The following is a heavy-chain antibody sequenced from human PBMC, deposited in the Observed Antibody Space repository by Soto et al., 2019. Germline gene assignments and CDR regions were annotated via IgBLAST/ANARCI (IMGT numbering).Heavy chain of an antibody. CDR2: VNSDGSFT. D-gene: IGHD2-2*01. CDR1: GLTFSSYW. J-gene: IGHJ6*03. Sequence: EVQLVESGGGLVQPGGSLRLSCAASGLTFSSYWMHWVRQVPGKGLVWVSRVNSDGSFTTYADSAKGRFTISRDNAKNTLYLQMNSLRAEDTALYYCVRETPSVDHYYFYMDVWGKGTTVTVSS. CDR3: VRETPSVDHYYFYMDV. V-gene: IGHV3-74*01.